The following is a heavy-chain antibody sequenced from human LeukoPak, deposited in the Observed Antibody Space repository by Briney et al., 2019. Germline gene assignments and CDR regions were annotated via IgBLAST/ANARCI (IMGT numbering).Heavy chain of an antibody. D-gene: IGHD5-24*01. J-gene: IGHJ4*02. CDR2: INPNSGGT. CDR3: ARDEGDGHNFLRY. Sequence: ASVKVSCKASGYTFTGYYMHWVRQAPGQGLEWMGWINPNSGGTNYAQKFQGRVTMTRDTSISTAYMELSSLRSDDTAVYYCARDEGDGHNFLRYWGQGTLVTVSS. CDR1: GYTFTGYY. V-gene: IGHV1-2*02.